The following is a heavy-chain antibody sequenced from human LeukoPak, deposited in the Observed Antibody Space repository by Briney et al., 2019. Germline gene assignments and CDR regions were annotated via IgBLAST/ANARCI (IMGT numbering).Heavy chain of an antibody. CDR1: GYTFTSYD. J-gene: IGHJ6*03. CDR2: MNPNSGNT. Sequence: ASVKVSCKASGYTFTSYDINWVRQAAGQGLEWMGWMNPNSGNTGYAQKFQGRVTMTRNTSISTAYMELSSLRSEDTAVYYCARGRRKVRGVGYYYMDVWGKGTTVTISS. D-gene: IGHD3-10*01. CDR3: ARGRRKVRGVGYYYMDV. V-gene: IGHV1-8*02.